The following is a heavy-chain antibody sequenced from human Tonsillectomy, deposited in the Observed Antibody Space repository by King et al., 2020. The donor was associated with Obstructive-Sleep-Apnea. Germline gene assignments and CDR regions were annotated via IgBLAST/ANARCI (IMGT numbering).Heavy chain of an antibody. CDR1: GESFSDFY. Sequence: VHLQQWGARLLKPSETLSLICGVSGESFSDFYWSWFRQPPGQGLEWIGKISNSGSSNYSPSLKSRVTISKDMSKSQFSLKLRSVTAADTAVYYCVRGRRFCSGGTCSTSFDYWGQGALVTVSS. V-gene: IGHV4-34*01. CDR2: ISNSGSS. J-gene: IGHJ4*02. CDR3: VRGRRFCSGGTCSTSFDY. D-gene: IGHD2-15*01.